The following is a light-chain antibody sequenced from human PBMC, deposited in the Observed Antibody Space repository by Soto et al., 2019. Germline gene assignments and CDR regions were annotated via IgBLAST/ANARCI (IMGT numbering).Light chain of an antibody. J-gene: IGLJ2*01. V-gene: IGLV1-44*01. Sequence: QSVLTQPPSASGPPGQRVTISCSGRASNIGSNFVSWYQVVPGTAPKLLIYTNSDRPSGVPDRFSGSRSGTSASLDISGLQSDDEADYFCATWDDNVKGPVFGGGTKVTVL. CDR1: ASNIGSNF. CDR2: TNS. CDR3: ATWDDNVKGPV.